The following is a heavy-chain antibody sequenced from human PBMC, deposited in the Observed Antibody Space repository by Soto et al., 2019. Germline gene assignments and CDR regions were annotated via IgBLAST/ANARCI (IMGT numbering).Heavy chain of an antibody. CDR3: AKPISISGVIIDAFDV. J-gene: IGHJ3*01. Sequence: XVALRLTFAASKFTFSYYGMHWVRQAPGKGLEWVAVISYEGSNKYYADPVKGRFTISRDNSKNTLYLEMNSLRTEDTAVYYCAKPISISGVIIDAFDVWGQGTMVTVSS. V-gene: IGHV3-30*18. CDR1: KFTFSYYG. D-gene: IGHD3-3*01. CDR2: ISYEGSNK.